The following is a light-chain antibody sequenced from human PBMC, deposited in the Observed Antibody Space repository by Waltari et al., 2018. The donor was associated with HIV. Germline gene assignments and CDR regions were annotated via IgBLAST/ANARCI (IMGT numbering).Light chain of an antibody. CDR1: SSDVGSYNV. V-gene: IGLV2-23*01. Sequence: QSSLTQPASVSGSPGQSITISCTGTSSDVGSYNVVSWYQQHPGKAPKLMIYEDNKRPSGVSNRCSGSKSGNTASLTSSGLQAEDEADYYCCSYAGSTTWVFGGGTKLTVL. CDR2: EDN. J-gene: IGLJ3*02. CDR3: CSYAGSTTWV.